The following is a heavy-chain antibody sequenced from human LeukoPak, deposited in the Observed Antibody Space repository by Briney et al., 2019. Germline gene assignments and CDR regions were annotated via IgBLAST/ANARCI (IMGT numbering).Heavy chain of an antibody. D-gene: IGHD3-9*01. J-gene: IGHJ4*02. V-gene: IGHV3-30-3*01. Sequence: GGSLRLSCAASGFTFSSYAMHWVRQAPGKGLEWVAVISYDGSNKYYADSVKGRFTISRDNSKNTLYLQMNSLRAEDTAVYYCAKASSSGYDILTGYYREGYYFDYWGQGTLVTVSS. CDR3: AKASSSGYDILTGYYREGYYFDY. CDR2: ISYDGSNK. CDR1: GFTFSSYA.